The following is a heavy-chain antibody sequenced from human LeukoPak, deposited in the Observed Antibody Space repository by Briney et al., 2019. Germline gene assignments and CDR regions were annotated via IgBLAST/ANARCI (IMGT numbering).Heavy chain of an antibody. CDR3: AKTMTTSSFYYYGMDV. V-gene: IGHV3-30*18. D-gene: IGHD4-17*01. CDR2: ISYDGTNK. J-gene: IGHJ6*02. CDR1: GFTFRSYG. Sequence: GGSLRLSCAASGFTFRSYGMHWVRQAPGKGLEWAAAISYDGTNKYCADSVKGRFTISRDNSKNTLFLQMNSLKTEDTAVYYCAKTMTTSSFYYYGMDVWGQGTTVTVSS.